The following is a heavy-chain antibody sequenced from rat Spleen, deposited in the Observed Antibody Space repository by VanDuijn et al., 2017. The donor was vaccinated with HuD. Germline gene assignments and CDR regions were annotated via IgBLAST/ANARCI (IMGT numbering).Heavy chain of an antibody. CDR1: GFSLTSYT. CDR2: ISSGGTP. J-gene: IGHJ3*01. D-gene: IGHD5-1*01. Sequence: QVQLKESGPGLVQPSQTLSLTCTVSGFSLTSYTISWVRQPPGKGLGWIGAISSGGTPYYNSTLKSRLSISRDTSKSQLFLKMNSLQTEDTAMYFCARGWERFAYWGQGTLVTVSS. CDR3: ARGWERFAY. V-gene: IGHV2-6*01.